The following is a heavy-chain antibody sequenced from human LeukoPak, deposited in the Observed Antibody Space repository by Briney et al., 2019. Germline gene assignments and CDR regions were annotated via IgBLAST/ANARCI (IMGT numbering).Heavy chain of an antibody. CDR3: ARGLDDSSGFDY. CDR1: GFSLSNYW. J-gene: IGHJ4*02. CDR2: IYSGGST. D-gene: IGHD3-22*01. V-gene: IGHV3-53*01. Sequence: PGGSLRLSCAASGFSLSNYWMHWVRQAPGKGLEWVSVIYSGGSTYYADSVKGRFTISRDNSKNTLYLQMNSLRAEDTAVYYCARGLDDSSGFDYWGQGTLVTVSS.